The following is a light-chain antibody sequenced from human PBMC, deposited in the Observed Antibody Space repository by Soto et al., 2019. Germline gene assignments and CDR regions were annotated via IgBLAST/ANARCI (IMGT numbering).Light chain of an antibody. V-gene: IGKV3-11*01. Sequence: EIVLTLSPATLSLSPGERATLSCRASQSVSSYLAWHQQKPGQAPRLLIYDASNRATGIPARFSGSGSGTDFTLTISSLEPEDFAVYYCQQRSNCLSTFGQGTRLEIK. J-gene: IGKJ5*01. CDR1: QSVSSY. CDR2: DAS. CDR3: QQRSNCLST.